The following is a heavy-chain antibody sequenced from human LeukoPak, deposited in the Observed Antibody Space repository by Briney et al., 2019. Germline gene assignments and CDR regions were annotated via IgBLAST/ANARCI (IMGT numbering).Heavy chain of an antibody. Sequence: SETLSLTCAVYGGSFSGYYWGWIRQPPGKGLEWIGSIYHSGSTYYNPSLKSRVTISVDTSKNQFSLKLSSVTAADTAVYYCARTAITMIVVGFDPWGQGTLVTVSS. CDR2: IYHSGST. V-gene: IGHV4-38-2*01. CDR3: ARTAITMIVVGFDP. D-gene: IGHD3-22*01. J-gene: IGHJ5*02. CDR1: GGSFSGYY.